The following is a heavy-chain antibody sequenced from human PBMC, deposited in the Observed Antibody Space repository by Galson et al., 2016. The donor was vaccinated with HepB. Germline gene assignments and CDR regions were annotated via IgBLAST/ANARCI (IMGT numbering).Heavy chain of an antibody. CDR3: AKDMSAGAAASGCFDC. D-gene: IGHD6-13*01. J-gene: IGHJ4*02. CDR2: ISWNSGTI. Sequence: SLRLSCAASGFTFDDYAMHWVRQSPGKGLEWVSTISWNSGTIHYMDSVKGRFTTSRDNAKNSLYLQMDGLKTEDTALYYCAKDMSAGAAASGCFDCWGQGTLVTVSS. CDR1: GFTFDDYA. V-gene: IGHV3-9*01.